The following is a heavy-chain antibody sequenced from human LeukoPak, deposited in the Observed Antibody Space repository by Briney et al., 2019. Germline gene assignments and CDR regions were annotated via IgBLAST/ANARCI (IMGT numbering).Heavy chain of an antibody. Sequence: PGGSLRLSCAASGFTFSSYNMNWVRQAPGKGLEWVSSISRSSSYIYYADSVKGRFTISRDNAKNSLHLQMNSLRAEDTAVYYCARDFGGSHSLSAFDIWGQGTMVTVSS. V-gene: IGHV3-21*01. D-gene: IGHD1-26*01. J-gene: IGHJ3*02. CDR3: ARDFGGSHSLSAFDI. CDR2: ISRSSSYI. CDR1: GFTFSSYN.